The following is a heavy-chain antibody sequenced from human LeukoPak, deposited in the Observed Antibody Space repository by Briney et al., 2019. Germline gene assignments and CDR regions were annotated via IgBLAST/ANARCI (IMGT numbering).Heavy chain of an antibody. CDR3: ARGGYYYDRSGPSGAFDI. Sequence: PGGSLRLSCAASGFTFSSYAMHWVRQAPGKGLEWVAVISYDGSNKYYADSVKGRFTLSRDNSKNTLYLRMNSLRAEDTAVYYCARGGYYYDRSGPSGAFDIWGQGTMVSVSS. CDR1: GFTFSSYA. J-gene: IGHJ3*02. CDR2: ISYDGSNK. V-gene: IGHV3-30-3*01. D-gene: IGHD3-22*01.